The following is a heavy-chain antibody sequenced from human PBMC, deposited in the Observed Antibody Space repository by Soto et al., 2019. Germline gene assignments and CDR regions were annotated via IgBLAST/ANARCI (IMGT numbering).Heavy chain of an antibody. CDR1: GGSISSGGYY. CDR2: IYYSGST. J-gene: IGHJ6*02. D-gene: IGHD3-9*01. V-gene: IGHV4-31*03. Sequence: SETLSLTCTVSGGSISSGGYYWSWIRQHPGRGLEWIGYIYYSGSTYYNPSLKSRITISVDTSKNQFSLKLSSVTAADTAVYYCARVLTGSSIHYCYYGMDVWGQGTTVTVSS. CDR3: ARVLTGSSIHYCYYGMDV.